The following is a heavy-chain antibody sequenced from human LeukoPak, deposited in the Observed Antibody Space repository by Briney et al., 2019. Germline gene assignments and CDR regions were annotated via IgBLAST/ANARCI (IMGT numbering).Heavy chain of an antibody. V-gene: IGHV4-59*12. J-gene: IGHJ4*02. CDR3: ARAQYGFLEWLALDY. CDR1: GGSISSYY. D-gene: IGHD3-3*01. CDR2: IYYSGST. Sequence: PSETLSLTCTVSGGSISSYYWSWIRQPPGKGLEWIGYIYYSGSTNYNPSLKSRVTISVDTSKNQFSLKLSSVTAADTAVYYRARAQYGFLEWLALDYWGQGTLVTVSS.